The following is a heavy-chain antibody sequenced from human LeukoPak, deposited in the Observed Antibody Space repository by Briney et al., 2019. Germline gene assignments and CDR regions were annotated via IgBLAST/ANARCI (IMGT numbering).Heavy chain of an antibody. CDR3: ASGSYHEH. Sequence: PGGSLRLSCAASGFTFSTSAMHWVRQAPGKGLEWVAVMSYGGSNKYYADSVKGRFTISRDNSRNTLSLQMSSLRAEDTAVYYCASGSYHEHWGQGTLVTVSS. J-gene: IGHJ4*02. D-gene: IGHD1-26*01. CDR2: MSYGGSNK. CDR1: GFTFSTSA. V-gene: IGHV3-30*15.